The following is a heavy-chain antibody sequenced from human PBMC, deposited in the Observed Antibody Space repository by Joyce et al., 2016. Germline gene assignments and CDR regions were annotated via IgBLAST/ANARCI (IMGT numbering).Heavy chain of an antibody. D-gene: IGHD2/OR15-2a*01. J-gene: IGHJ3*02. CDR1: GDSVSSNSVA. CDR3: ARGQYHAFGI. V-gene: IGHV6-1*01. CDR2: TYFRYMWYK. Sequence: QVPLQQSGPGLVKPSQTLSVTCAISGDSVSSNSVAWHWIRQSPSRGLEWLGRTYFRYMWYKDYAVSVTGRITINPDTSKNQFSLQLNSVTPEDTAVYYCARGQYHAFGIWGQGTMVTVSS.